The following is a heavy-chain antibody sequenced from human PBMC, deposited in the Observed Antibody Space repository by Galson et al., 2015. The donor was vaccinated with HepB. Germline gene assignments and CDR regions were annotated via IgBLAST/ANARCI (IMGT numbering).Heavy chain of an antibody. CDR3: AREREESSGWYDLSPFDP. CDR2: INAGNGNT. D-gene: IGHD6-19*01. J-gene: IGHJ5*02. Sequence: SVKVSCKASGYTFTSYAMHWVRQAPGQRLEWMGWINAGNGNTKYSQKFQGRVTITRDTSASTAYMELSSLRSEDTAVYYCAREREESSGWYDLSPFDPWGQGTLVTVSS. CDR1: GYTFTSYA. V-gene: IGHV1-3*01.